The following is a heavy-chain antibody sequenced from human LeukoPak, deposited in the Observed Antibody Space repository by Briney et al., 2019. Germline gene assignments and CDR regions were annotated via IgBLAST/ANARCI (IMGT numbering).Heavy chain of an antibody. Sequence: ASETLSLTCTVSGGFSSLYYWTWIRQPPGKGLEWIGNIHTSGSTDYSPSLKSRVTMSIDTSKNQFSLRLSSVTAADTAVYYCARPGQSSWWVYFNYWGQGTLVTVSS. J-gene: IGHJ4*02. CDR2: IHTSGST. V-gene: IGHV4-4*09. CDR1: GGFSSLYY. CDR3: ARPGQSSWWVYFNY. D-gene: IGHD2-15*01.